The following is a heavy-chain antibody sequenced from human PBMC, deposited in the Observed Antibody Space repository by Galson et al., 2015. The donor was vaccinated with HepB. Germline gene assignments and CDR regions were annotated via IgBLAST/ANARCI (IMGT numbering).Heavy chain of an antibody. CDR2: INPNSGGT. Sequence: SVKVSCKASGYTFTGYYMHWVRQAPGQGLEWMGWINPNSGGTNYAQKFQGWVTMTRDTSISTAYMELSRLRSDDTAVYYCARAACGGSCYGLYYYYGMDVWGQGTTVTVSS. D-gene: IGHD2-15*01. V-gene: IGHV1-2*04. CDR1: GYTFTGYY. J-gene: IGHJ6*02. CDR3: ARAACGGSCYGLYYYYGMDV.